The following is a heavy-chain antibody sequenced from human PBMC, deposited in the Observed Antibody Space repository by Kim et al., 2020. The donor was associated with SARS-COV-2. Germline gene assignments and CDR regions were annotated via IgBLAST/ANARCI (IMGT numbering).Heavy chain of an antibody. Sequence: GESLKISCKGSGYSFTSYWIGWVRQMPGKGLEWMGIIYPGDSDTRYSPSFQGQVTISADKSISTAYLQWSSLKASDTAMYYCARLYYGSGGYYYYSYMDVWGKGTTVTVSS. CDR2: IYPGDSDT. CDR3: ARLYYGSGGYYYYSYMDV. D-gene: IGHD3-10*01. V-gene: IGHV5-51*01. J-gene: IGHJ6*03. CDR1: GYSFTSYW.